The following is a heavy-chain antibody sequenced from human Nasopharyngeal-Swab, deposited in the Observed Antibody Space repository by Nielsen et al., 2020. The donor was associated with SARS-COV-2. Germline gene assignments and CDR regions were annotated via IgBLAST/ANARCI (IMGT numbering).Heavy chain of an antibody. CDR3: AGDSKVGATAPYYGMDV. V-gene: IGHV1-2*06. J-gene: IGHJ6*02. D-gene: IGHD1-26*01. CDR2: INPNSGGT. Sequence: WVRQAPGQGLEWMGRINPNSGGTNYAQKFQGRVTMTRDTSISTAYMELSRLRSDDTAVYYCAGDSKVGATAPYYGMDVWGQGTTVTVS.